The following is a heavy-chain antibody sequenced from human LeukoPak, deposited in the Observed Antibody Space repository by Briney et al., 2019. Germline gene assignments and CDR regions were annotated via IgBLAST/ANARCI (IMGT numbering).Heavy chain of an antibody. V-gene: IGHV1-8*02. Sequence: AASVKVSCKASGGTFSSYAISWVRQATGQGLEWMGWMNPNSGNTGYAQKFQGRVTMTRNTSISTAYMELSSLRSEDTAVYYCARGGYYSGTFYFDYWGQGTLVTVSS. CDR2: MNPNSGNT. CDR3: ARGGYYSGTFYFDY. J-gene: IGHJ4*02. CDR1: GGTFSSYA. D-gene: IGHD3-22*01.